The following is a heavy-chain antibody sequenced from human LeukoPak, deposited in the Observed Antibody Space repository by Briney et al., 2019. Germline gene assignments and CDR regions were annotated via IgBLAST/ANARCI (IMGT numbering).Heavy chain of an antibody. J-gene: IGHJ4*02. V-gene: IGHV4-59*08. D-gene: IGHD2-15*01. CDR3: ARHVLQPITVAATLIYFYF. Sequence: SETPSLTCTVPGGSLSSSYWSWIRQPPGRGLEWIGYLYYSGSTHYTPSLKRRVTISVDTSKNQCSLKLSSVTAADTAVYYCARHVLQPITVAATLIYFYFWGQGALVTVSS. CDR1: GGSLSSSY. CDR2: LYYSGST.